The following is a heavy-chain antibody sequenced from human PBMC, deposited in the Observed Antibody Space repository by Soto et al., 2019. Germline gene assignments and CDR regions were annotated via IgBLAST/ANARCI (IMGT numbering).Heavy chain of an antibody. D-gene: IGHD3-10*01. Sequence: LRLSCVASGFTFRTNPMSWVRQAPGKGLEWVSGVSDSGAKTYYADSVKGRFTVSRDNSKNTLYLEMKSLRAEDTAVYYCAKDFQFGGSGTGYFDNWGQGTLVTVSS. CDR2: VSDSGAKT. V-gene: IGHV3-23*01. J-gene: IGHJ4*02. CDR1: GFTFRTNP. CDR3: AKDFQFGGSGTGYFDN.